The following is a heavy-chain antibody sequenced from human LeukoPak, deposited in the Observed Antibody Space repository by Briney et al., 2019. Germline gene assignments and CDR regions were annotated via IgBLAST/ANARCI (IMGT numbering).Heavy chain of an antibody. Sequence: GGSLRLSCAASGFTFSSYWMSWVRQAPGKGLEWVANIKQDGSEKYYVDSAKGRFTISRDNAKNSLYLQMNSLRAEDTAVYYCARDGLPYYYGSGSYYIGDWFDPWGQGTLVTVSS. D-gene: IGHD3-10*01. CDR3: ARDGLPYYYGSGSYYIGDWFDP. CDR2: IKQDGSEK. J-gene: IGHJ5*02. V-gene: IGHV3-7*01. CDR1: GFTFSSYW.